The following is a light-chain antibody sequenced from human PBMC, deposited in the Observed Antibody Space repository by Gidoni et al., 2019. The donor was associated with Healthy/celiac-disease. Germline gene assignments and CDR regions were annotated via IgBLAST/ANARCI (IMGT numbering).Light chain of an antibody. CDR3: QQYNNWPPPYT. J-gene: IGKJ2*01. CDR1: QSVSSN. CDR2: GAS. Sequence: EIVMTQSPATLSVSPGERATLSCRASQSVSSNLAWYQQKPGQAPRLLIYGASTRATGIPARFSGSGSGTEFTLTISSLQSEDCAVYYCQQYNNWPPPYTFGQGTKLEIK. V-gene: IGKV3-15*01.